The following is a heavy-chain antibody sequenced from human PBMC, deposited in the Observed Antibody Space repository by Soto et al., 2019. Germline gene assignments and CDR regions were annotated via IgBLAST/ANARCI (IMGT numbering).Heavy chain of an antibody. CDR2: ISSSGSTI. CDR3: ARGWSGLLSSLAC. J-gene: IGHJ4*02. D-gene: IGHD3-3*01. Sequence: EVQLVESGGGLIQPGGSLRLSCAASGFIFSSFSMSRVRQAPGKGLEWVSYISSSGSTIYYADSVKGRFTISRDNAKNSLYLQMNGLRAEDTAVYYCARGWSGLLSSLACWGQGTLVTVSS. V-gene: IGHV3-48*01. CDR1: GFIFSSFS.